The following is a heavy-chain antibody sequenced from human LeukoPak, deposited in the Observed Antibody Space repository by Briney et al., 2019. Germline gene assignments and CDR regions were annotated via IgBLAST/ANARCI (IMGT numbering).Heavy chain of an antibody. CDR1: GFTFSSYW. V-gene: IGHV3-30-3*01. CDR3: ANTYYAFWSGSF. J-gene: IGHJ4*02. D-gene: IGHD3-3*01. Sequence: GGSLRLSCAASGFTFSSYWMHWVRQAPGKGLEWVTVISYDESKKYYADSVKGRFTISRDNSKNMVYLQMNSLRAEDTAVYYCANTYYAFWSGSFWGQGTLVTVSS. CDR2: ISYDESKK.